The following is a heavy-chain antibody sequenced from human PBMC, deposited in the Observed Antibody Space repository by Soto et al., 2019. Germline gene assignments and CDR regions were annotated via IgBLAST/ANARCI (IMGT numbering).Heavy chain of an antibody. D-gene: IGHD2-2*01. Sequence: SETLSLTCAVSGGSISSGGYSWSWIRQPPGKGLEWIGYMYHSGSTYYNPSLKSRVTISIDRSKNQFSLKLSSVTAEDTAVYYCARDDDAVPALVVSVWGQGTLVTVS. CDR3: ARDDDAVPALVVSV. CDR1: GGSISSGGYS. V-gene: IGHV4-30-2*01. J-gene: IGHJ4*02. CDR2: MYHSGST.